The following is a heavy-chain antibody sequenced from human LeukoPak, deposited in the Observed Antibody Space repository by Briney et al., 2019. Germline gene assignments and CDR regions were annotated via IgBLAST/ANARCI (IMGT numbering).Heavy chain of an antibody. CDR1: GGSISSYY. CDR2: IYYSGST. D-gene: IGHD3-22*01. V-gene: IGHV4-59*01. CDR3: ARVRKTSEYYYDSLGWFDP. Sequence: SETLSLTCTVSGGSISSYYWSWIRRPPGKGLEWIGYIYYSGSTNYNPSLKSRVTISVDTSKNQFSLKLSSVTAADTAVYYCARVRKTSEYYYDSLGWFDPWGQGTLVTVSS. J-gene: IGHJ5*02.